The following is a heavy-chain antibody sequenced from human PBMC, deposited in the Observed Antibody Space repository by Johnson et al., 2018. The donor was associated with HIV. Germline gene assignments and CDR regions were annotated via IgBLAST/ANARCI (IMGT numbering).Heavy chain of an antibody. CDR1: GFTLSSYW. Sequence: VRLVESGGGVVQPGGSLRLSCAASGFTLSSYWMSWVRQAPGKGLEWVANIKQDESEKYYVDSVKGRFTISRDNAKNSLYLQLNSLRAEDTAVYYCARAFGSAFDIWGQGTMVTVSS. CDR3: ARAFGSAFDI. J-gene: IGHJ3*02. CDR2: IKQDESEK. D-gene: IGHD1-14*01. V-gene: IGHV3-7*01.